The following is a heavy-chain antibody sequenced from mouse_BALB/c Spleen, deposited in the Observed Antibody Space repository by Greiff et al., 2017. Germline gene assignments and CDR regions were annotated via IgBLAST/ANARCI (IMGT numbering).Heavy chain of an antibody. CDR3: ARGRGDGNFFDY. Sequence: EVQVVESGGGLVKPGGSLKLSCAASGFTFSSYAMSWVRQTPEKRLEWVASISSGGSTYYPDSVKGRFTISRDNARNILYLQMSSLRSEDTAMYYCARGRGDGNFFDYWGQGTLVTVSA. V-gene: IGHV5-6-5*01. D-gene: IGHD2-3*01. CDR2: ISSGGST. J-gene: IGHJ3*01. CDR1: GFTFSSYA.